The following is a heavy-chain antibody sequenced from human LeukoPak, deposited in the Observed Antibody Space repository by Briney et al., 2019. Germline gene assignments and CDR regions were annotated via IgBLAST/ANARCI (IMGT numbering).Heavy chain of an antibody. CDR3: ARVSFTIFGVVIIPADY. D-gene: IGHD3-3*01. Sequence: GASVKVSCKASGYTFTSYYMHWVRQAPGQGLEWMGIINPSGGSTSYAQKFQGRVTMTRDTSTSTVYMELSSLRSEDTAVYYCARVSFTIFGVVIIPADYWGQGTLVTVS. CDR2: INPSGGST. CDR1: GYTFTSYY. J-gene: IGHJ4*02. V-gene: IGHV1-46*01.